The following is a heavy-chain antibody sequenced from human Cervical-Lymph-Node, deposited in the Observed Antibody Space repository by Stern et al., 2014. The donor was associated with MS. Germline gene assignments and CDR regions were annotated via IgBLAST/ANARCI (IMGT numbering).Heavy chain of an antibody. J-gene: IGHJ6*02. V-gene: IGHV3-33*01. CDR2: IWYDGSNE. D-gene: IGHD6-19*01. Sequence: VQLVESGGGAVQAGRSLRLSCAASGFTFSRYDMLWFRQAPGKGLEWVAVIWYDGSNEYYGDSVKGRFTVSRDNSKNTMDLQMNSPRVDDTAVYYCARRGSGEEYYYYGMDVWGQGTTVTVSS. CDR1: GFTFSRYD. CDR3: ARRGSGEEYYYYGMDV.